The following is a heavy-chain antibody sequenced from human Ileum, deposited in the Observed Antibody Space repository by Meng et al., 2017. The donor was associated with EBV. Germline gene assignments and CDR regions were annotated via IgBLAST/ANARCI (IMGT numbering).Heavy chain of an antibody. J-gene: IGHJ4*02. D-gene: IGHD3-10*01. V-gene: IGHV4-39*01. CDR2: IYYSGNT. CDR1: GGSISSSSYY. CDR3: ARQSDHYYGSGSYYDY. Sequence: PPQAWGAGLGNPSETLSLPCTVVGGSISSSSYYWGWIRQPPGKGLEWIGMIYYSGNTYYNPSLKSRVTISVDTSKNQFSLRLSSVTAADAALYYCARQSDHYYGSGSYYDYWGQGTLVTVSS.